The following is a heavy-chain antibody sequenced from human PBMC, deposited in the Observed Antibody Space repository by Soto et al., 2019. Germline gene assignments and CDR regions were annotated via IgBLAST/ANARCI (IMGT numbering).Heavy chain of an antibody. CDR1: GFTFSSYA. D-gene: IGHD3-22*01. CDR3: ANNYYDSSGYYLGYFDS. V-gene: IGHV3-23*01. CDR2: ISGSGGST. J-gene: IGHJ4*02. Sequence: EVQLLESGGGLVQPGGSLRLSCAASGFTFSSYAMSWVRQAPGKGLEWVSAISGSGGSTYYADSVKGRFTISRDNSKNTLYLQMNSLRAEDTAVYYCANNYYDSSGYYLGYFDSWGQGTLVTVSS.